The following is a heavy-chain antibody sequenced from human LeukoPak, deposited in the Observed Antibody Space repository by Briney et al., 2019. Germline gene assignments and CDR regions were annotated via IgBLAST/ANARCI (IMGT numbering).Heavy chain of an antibody. D-gene: IGHD1-26*01. CDR1: GGSFSGYY. Sequence: SETLSLTCAVYGGSFSGYYWSWIRQPPGKGLEWIGEINHSGSTNYNPSLKSRVTISVDTSKNQFSLKLSSVTAADTAVYYCARNHIVGAIKNWGQGTLVTVSS. J-gene: IGHJ4*02. V-gene: IGHV4-34*01. CDR2: INHSGST. CDR3: ARNHIVGAIKN.